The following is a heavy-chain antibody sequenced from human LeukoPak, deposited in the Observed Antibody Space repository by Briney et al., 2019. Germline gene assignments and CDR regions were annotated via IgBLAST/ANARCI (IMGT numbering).Heavy chain of an antibody. J-gene: IGHJ4*02. V-gene: IGHV3-7*01. CDR2: IKQDGSEK. CDR3: ARDLSGVTGYTYGRGIDY. CDR1: GFTFSSYW. D-gene: IGHD5-18*01. Sequence: PGGSLRLSCAASGFTFSSYWMSWVRQAPGQGLEWVANIKQDGSEKYYVDSVKGRFTISRDNAKTSLYLQMNSLRAEDTAVYYCARDLSGVTGYTYGRGIDYWGQGTLVTVSS.